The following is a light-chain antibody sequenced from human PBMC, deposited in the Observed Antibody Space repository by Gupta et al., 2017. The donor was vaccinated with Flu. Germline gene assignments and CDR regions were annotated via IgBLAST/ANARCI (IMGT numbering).Light chain of an antibody. CDR2: RGS. Sequence: VTPGEPASISCSTNQCRLHSNGYTYLDWYVQKPGQSPQILINRGSTRACGVPDRFSGSGSGAXFTLEIXSGEADDVGVYYCRQALSAPFTFGXGTRLDIK. J-gene: IGKJ2*01. V-gene: IGKV2-28*01. CDR3: RQALSAPFT. CDR1: QCRLHSNGYTY.